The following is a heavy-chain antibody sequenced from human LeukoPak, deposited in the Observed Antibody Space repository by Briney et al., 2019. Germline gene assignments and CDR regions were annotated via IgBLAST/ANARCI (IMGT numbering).Heavy chain of an antibody. D-gene: IGHD2-2*01. V-gene: IGHV3-48*01. J-gene: IGHJ4*02. CDR2: ISSSSSPK. CDR3: ARITGTIDCSSATCPADY. CDR1: GFTFSSYS. Sequence: PGRSLRLSCAASGFTFSSYSLSWVRQAPGKGLEWVSYISSSSSPKYYADSVKGRFTISGDNAKNSLYLQMNSLRAEDTAIYYCARITGTIDCSSATCPADYWGQGTLVTVSS.